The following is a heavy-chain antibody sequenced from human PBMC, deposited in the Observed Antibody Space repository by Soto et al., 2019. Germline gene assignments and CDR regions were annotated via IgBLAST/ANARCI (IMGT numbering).Heavy chain of an antibody. J-gene: IGHJ3*02. V-gene: IGHV4-59*01. CDR2: IYDSGTT. Sequence: QVQLQESGPGLEKASETLSLTCTVSGGSMSGYYWSWIRQPPGKGLECIGFIYDSGTTNYNPSLKSRGTISIDTSKNQFSLKLTSVTAADTAVYYCARVSHIVVVPAVRGAFDIWGQGTMITVPS. CDR1: GGSMSGYY. D-gene: IGHD2-21*02. CDR3: ARVSHIVVVPAVRGAFDI.